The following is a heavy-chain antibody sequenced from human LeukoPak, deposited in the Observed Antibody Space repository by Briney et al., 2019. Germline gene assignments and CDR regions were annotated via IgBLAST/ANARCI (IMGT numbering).Heavy chain of an antibody. J-gene: IGHJ4*02. V-gene: IGHV3-30*03. CDR3: VRGYDDSGSYLD. CDR2: ISYDGSNK. Sequence: GGSLRLSCAASGFTFSTYGMHWVRQAPGKGLEWVAVISYDGSNKYYTDSVKGRFTISRDNSKNTLYLQMNSLRAEDTALYYCVRGYDDSGSYLDWGQGTLVTVSS. CDR1: GFTFSTYG. D-gene: IGHD3-10*01.